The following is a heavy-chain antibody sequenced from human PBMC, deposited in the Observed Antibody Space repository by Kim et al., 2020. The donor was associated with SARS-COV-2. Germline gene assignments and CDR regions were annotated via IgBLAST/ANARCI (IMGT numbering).Heavy chain of an antibody. CDR3: AKDRLGIAVEGPNY. D-gene: IGHD6-19*01. V-gene: IGHV3-30*02. Sequence: YADSVKGRFTVSRDNSKNTLYLQMNSLRAEDTALYYCAKDRLGIAVEGPNYWGQGTLVTVSS. J-gene: IGHJ4*02.